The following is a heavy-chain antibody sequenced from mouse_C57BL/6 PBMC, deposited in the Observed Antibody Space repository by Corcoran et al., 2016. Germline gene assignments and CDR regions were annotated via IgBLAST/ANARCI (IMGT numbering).Heavy chain of an antibody. CDR2: INTYSGVP. CDR3: VRDGNYGFAY. J-gene: IGHJ3*01. D-gene: IGHD2-1*01. CDR1: GYTFTTYG. Sequence: QIQLVQSGPELKKPGETVKISCKASGYTFTTYGMSWVKQAPGKGLKWMGWINTYSGVPTYADDFKGRFPFSLETSASTAYLQINNLKNEDTATYFCVRDGNYGFAYWGQGTLVTVSA. V-gene: IGHV9-3*01.